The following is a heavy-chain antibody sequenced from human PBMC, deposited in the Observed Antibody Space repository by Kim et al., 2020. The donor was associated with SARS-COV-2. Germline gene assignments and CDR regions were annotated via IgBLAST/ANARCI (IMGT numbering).Heavy chain of an antibody. V-gene: IGHV3-11*05. J-gene: IGHJ4*02. CDR3: ARDRRYSSGWYVH. CDR2: ISSSSSYT. CDR1: GFTFSDYY. D-gene: IGHD6-19*01. Sequence: GGSLRLSCAASGFTFSDYYMSWIRQAPGKGLEWVSYISSSSSYTNYADSVKGRFTISRDNAKNSLYLQMNSLRAEDTAVYYCARDRRYSSGWYVHWGQGTLVTVSS.